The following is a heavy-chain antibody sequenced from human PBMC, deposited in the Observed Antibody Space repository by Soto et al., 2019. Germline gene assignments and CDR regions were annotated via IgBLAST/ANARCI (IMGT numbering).Heavy chain of an antibody. V-gene: IGHV4-31*03. CDR3: ARGATIFGVVTVFDY. CDR2: IYYSGST. CDR1: GGSISSGGYD. D-gene: IGHD3-3*01. Sequence: SGTLSLTCTVSGGSISSGGYDWSWIRQHPGKGLEWIGYIYYSGSTYYNPSLKSRVTISVDTSKNQFSLKLSSVTAADTAVYYCARGATIFGVVTVFDYWGQGTLVTVSS. J-gene: IGHJ4*02.